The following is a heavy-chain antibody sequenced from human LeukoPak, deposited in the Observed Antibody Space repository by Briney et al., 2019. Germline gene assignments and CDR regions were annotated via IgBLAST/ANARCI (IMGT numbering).Heavy chain of an antibody. Sequence: GGSLRLSCTASGFTFSRYWMSWVRQVPGKGPEFVANIKEDGSEKSYVDFVKGRFTISRDNVKNSVSLQMNSLRVEDTAVYYCARDPGYNEFDVWGQGIMVIVSS. D-gene: IGHD5-18*01. CDR3: ARDPGYNEFDV. J-gene: IGHJ3*01. CDR1: GFTFSRYW. V-gene: IGHV3-7*01. CDR2: IKEDGSEK.